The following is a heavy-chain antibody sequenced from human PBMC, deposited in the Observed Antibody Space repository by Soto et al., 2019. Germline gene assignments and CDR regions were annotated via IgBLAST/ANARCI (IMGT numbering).Heavy chain of an antibody. Sequence: ASVKVSCKASGYTFTSYAMHWVRQAPGQRLEWMGWINAGNGNTKYSQKFQGRVTITRDTSASTAHMELSSLRSEDTAAYYCASVYGSGNRDYWGQGTLVTVSS. V-gene: IGHV1-3*01. CDR3: ASVYGSGNRDY. J-gene: IGHJ4*02. CDR2: INAGNGNT. D-gene: IGHD3-10*01. CDR1: GYTFTSYA.